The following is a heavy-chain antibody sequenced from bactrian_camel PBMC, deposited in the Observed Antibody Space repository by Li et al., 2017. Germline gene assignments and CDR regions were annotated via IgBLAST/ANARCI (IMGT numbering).Heavy chain of an antibody. CDR1: AYTVGSYC. CDR3: AAGQGVGWCLDVIRVGAEPDFDY. J-gene: IGHJ6*01. V-gene: IGHV3S32*01. Sequence: VQLVESGGGLVEAGGSLRLSCKASAAYTVGSYCMGWFRQSPGQERERATEIDSSGRTTKYADSVKGRFTISQDKSLNTLFLQMDNLKPEDSAMYYCAAGQGVGWCLDVIRVGAEPDFDYWGHGTQVTVS. D-gene: IGHD5*01. CDR2: IDSSGRTT.